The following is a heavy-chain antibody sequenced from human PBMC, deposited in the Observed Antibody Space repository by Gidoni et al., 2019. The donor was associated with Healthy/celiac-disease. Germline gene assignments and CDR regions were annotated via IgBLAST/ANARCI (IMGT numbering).Heavy chain of an antibody. J-gene: IGHJ2*01. CDR2: IIPILGIA. V-gene: IGHV1-69*08. D-gene: IGHD3-10*01. CDR1: GGTFSSYT. CDR3: AREIGDKRYFDL. Sequence: QVQLVQSGAEVKKPGSSVKVSCKASGGTFSSYTISRVRQAPGQGLEWMGRIIPILGIANYAQKFQGRVTITADKSTSTAYMELSSLRSEDTAVYYCAREIGDKRYFDLWGRGTLVTVSS.